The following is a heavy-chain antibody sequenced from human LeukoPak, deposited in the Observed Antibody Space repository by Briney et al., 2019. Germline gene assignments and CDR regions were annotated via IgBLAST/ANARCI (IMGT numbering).Heavy chain of an antibody. V-gene: IGHV4-4*02. CDR3: ATYFYGEYGYYYFDY. Sequence: SETLSLTCAVSGAFITNSHWWSWARQPPGKGLEWIGEIYHSGTTNYNPSLQSRVTMSVDKSKNQFSLKLSSVTAADTAVYYCATYFYGEYGYYYFDYWGQGTLVTVSS. CDR1: GAFITNSHW. D-gene: IGHD4-17*01. CDR2: IYHSGTT. J-gene: IGHJ4*02.